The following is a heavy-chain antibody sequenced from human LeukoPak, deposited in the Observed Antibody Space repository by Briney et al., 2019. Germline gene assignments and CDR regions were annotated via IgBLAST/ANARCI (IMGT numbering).Heavy chain of an antibody. D-gene: IGHD1-26*01. Sequence: ASGKVSCKVSGYTLTELSMHWVRQAPGKGLEWMGGFDPEDGETIYAQKFQGRVTMTEDTSTDTAYMELSSLRSEDTAVYYCATIGKYSGSYSLDYWGQGTLVTVSS. J-gene: IGHJ4*02. CDR3: ATIGKYSGSYSLDY. CDR2: FDPEDGET. V-gene: IGHV1-24*01. CDR1: GYTLTELS.